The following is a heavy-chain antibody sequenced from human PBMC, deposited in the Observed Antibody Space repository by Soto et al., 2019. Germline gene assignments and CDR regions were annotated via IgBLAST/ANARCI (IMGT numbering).Heavy chain of an antibody. CDR3: ARGGASSKWFVP. D-gene: IGHD2-15*01. Sequence: KPSETLSLTCTVSGGSITSAGSFWSWIRQHPGKGLEWIAFIGYSGATSYNPSLASRVTISVDTSKSQFSLNLRSVNAADTAVYYCARGGASSKWFVPWGQGALVTVSS. CDR2: IGYSGAT. J-gene: IGHJ5*02. CDR1: GGSITSAGSF. V-gene: IGHV4-31*03.